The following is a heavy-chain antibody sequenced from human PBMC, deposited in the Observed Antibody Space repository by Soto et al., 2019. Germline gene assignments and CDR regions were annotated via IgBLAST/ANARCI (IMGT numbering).Heavy chain of an antibody. CDR2: IYYSGST. D-gene: IGHD3-9*01. J-gene: IGHJ3*02. Sequence: PSETLSLTCTVSGGSISSSSYYWGWIRQPPGKGLEWIGSIYYSGSTYYNPSLKSRVTISVDTSKNQFSLKLSSVTAADTAVYYCATYYDILTGYNDAFDIWGQGTMVTVSS. CDR3: ATYYDILTGYNDAFDI. CDR1: GGSISSSSYY. V-gene: IGHV4-39*01.